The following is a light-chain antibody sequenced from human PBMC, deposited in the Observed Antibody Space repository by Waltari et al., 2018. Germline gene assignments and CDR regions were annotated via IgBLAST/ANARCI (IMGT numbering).Light chain of an antibody. Sequence: DIVMTQSPDSLAVSLGERATINCKSSQSLLWSFNNNNYLAWYLQKPGQPPKLLIHWASTRESGVPDRFSGSGSGADFTLTISSLQAEDVAVYYCQQYYSTPPTFGQGTKLEIK. CDR3: QQYYSTPPT. CDR2: WAS. CDR1: QSLLWSFNNNNY. V-gene: IGKV4-1*01. J-gene: IGKJ2*01.